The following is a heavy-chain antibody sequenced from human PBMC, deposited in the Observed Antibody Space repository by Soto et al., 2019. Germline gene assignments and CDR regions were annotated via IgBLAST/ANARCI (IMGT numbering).Heavy chain of an antibody. CDR2: ISYDGSNK. D-gene: IGHD5-12*01. CDR1: GFTFSSYG. J-gene: IGHJ6*02. Sequence: LRLSCAASGFTFSSYGMHWVRQAPGKGLEWVAVISYDGSNKYYADSVKGRFTISRDNSKNTLYLQMNSLRAEDTAVYYCAKDLDGYNYFFYYYGMDDWGQGTTVTVSS. CDR3: AKDLDGYNYFFYYYGMDD. V-gene: IGHV3-30*18.